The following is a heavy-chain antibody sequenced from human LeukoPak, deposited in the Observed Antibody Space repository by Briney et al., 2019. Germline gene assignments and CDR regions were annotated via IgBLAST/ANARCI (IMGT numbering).Heavy chain of an antibody. Sequence: ASVKVSCKASGGTFSSYAISWVRQAPGQGLEWMGWISAYNGNTNYAQKLQGRVTMTTDTSTSTAYMELRSLRSDDTAVYYCARAKARGYYDGSGYYYFDYWGQGTLVTVSS. J-gene: IGHJ4*02. CDR1: GGTFSSYA. D-gene: IGHD3-22*01. CDR2: ISAYNGNT. V-gene: IGHV1-18*01. CDR3: ARAKARGYYDGSGYYYFDY.